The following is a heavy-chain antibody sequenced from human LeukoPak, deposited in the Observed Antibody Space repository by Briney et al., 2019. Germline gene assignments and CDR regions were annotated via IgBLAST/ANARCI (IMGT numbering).Heavy chain of an antibody. V-gene: IGHV1-24*01. CDR3: ATDTESYGYLLGY. J-gene: IGHJ4*02. CDR2: FDPEDGET. CDR1: RYTLTELS. D-gene: IGHD5-18*01. Sequence: VASVKVSCKVSRYTLTELSMHWVRQAPGKGLEWMGGFDPEDGETIYAQKFQGRVTMTEDTSTDTAYMELSSLRSEDTAVYYCATDTESYGYLLGYWGQGTLVTVSS.